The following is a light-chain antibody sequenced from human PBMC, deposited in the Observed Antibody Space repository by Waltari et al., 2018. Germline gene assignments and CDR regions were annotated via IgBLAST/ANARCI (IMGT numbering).Light chain of an antibody. J-gene: IGLJ3*02. CDR2: VNSDGSN. V-gene: IGLV4-69*01. Sequence: QLVLTQSPSASASLRASVKLTCTLSSGPTTNIIASLQQQPDKGPRYWMTVNSDGSNNKGVGIPDRFSGSSSGAERYLTISSLQSEDEADDYCQTGGHGTWVFGGGTRLTVL. CDR1: SGPTTNI. CDR3: QTGGHGTWV.